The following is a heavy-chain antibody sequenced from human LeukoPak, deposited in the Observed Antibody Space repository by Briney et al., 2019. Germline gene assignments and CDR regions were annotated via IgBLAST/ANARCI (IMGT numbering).Heavy chain of an antibody. D-gene: IGHD3-22*01. CDR3: ARDGPYFYDTSGYYIKIPFDY. Sequence: PGGSLRLSCAASGFTFSSHWMHWVRQAPGEGLVWASRINSDGSSTTYADSVKGRFTISRDNAKNTLYLQMNSLRVEDTAVYYCARDGPYFYDTSGYYIKIPFDYWGQGTLVTVSS. CDR2: INSDGSST. CDR1: GFTFSSHW. V-gene: IGHV3-74*01. J-gene: IGHJ4*02.